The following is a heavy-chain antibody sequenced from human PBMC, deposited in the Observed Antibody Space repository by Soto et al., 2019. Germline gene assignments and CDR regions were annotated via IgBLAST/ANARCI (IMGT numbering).Heavy chain of an antibody. CDR1: GGSISSYY. D-gene: IGHD3-16*01. CDR2: IYYSGST. V-gene: IGHV4-59*01. CDR3: ARDSSIMITFGGVIPWRRAFDI. J-gene: IGHJ3*02. Sequence: NPSETLSLTCTVSGGSISSYYWSWIRQPPGKGLEWIGYIYYSGSTNYNPSLKSRVTISVDTSKNQFSLKLSSVTAADTAVNYCARDSSIMITFGGVIPWRRAFDIWGQGTMVTVSS.